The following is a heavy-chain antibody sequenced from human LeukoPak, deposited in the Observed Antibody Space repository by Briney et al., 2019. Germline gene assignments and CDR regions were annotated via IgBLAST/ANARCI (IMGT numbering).Heavy chain of an antibody. CDR3: ASSRYDSSGYYGIIGY. D-gene: IGHD3-22*01. Sequence: GGSLRLSCAASGFTFSSYSMNWVRQAPGKGLEWVSSISRSSSYKYYADSVKGRFTISRDSAKNSLYLQMNSLRAEDTAVYYCASSRYDSSGYYGIIGYWGQGTLVTVSS. J-gene: IGHJ4*02. CDR2: ISRSSSYK. CDR1: GFTFSSYS. V-gene: IGHV3-21*01.